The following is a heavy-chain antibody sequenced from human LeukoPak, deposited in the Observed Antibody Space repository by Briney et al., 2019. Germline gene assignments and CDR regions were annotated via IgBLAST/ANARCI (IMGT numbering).Heavy chain of an antibody. V-gene: IGHV3-74*01. J-gene: IGHJ6*02. CDR1: GFTFSSYW. D-gene: IGHD3-3*01. Sequence: GRSLRLSCAASGFTFSSYWMHWVRQATGKGLVWVSRINSDGSSTSYADSVKGRFTISRDNAKNTLYLQMNSLRAEDTAVYYCARGGGDFWSGSYGMDVWGQGTTVTVSS. CDR3: ARGGGDFWSGSYGMDV. CDR2: INSDGSST.